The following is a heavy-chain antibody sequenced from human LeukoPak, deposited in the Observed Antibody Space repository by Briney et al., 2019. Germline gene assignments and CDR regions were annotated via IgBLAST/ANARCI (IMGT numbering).Heavy chain of an antibody. CDR1: GGSISSSSYY. Sequence: SETLSLTCTVSGGSISSSSYYWGWIRQPPGKGLEWIGSIYYSGSTYYNPSLKSRVTISVDTSKNQFSLKLSSVTAADTAVYYCARDPGIQLWLSLFSGSYYGSWFDPWGQGTLVTVSS. V-gene: IGHV4-39*07. CDR3: ARDPGIQLWLSLFSGSYYGSWFDP. CDR2: IYYSGST. J-gene: IGHJ5*02. D-gene: IGHD5-18*01.